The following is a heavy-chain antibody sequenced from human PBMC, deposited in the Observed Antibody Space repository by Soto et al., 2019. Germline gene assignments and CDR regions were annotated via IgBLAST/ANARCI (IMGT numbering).Heavy chain of an antibody. D-gene: IGHD6-19*01. V-gene: IGHV3-30*18. J-gene: IGHJ6*02. CDR3: AKELLQWLVYQGQYYYYGMDV. Sequence: QVQLVESGGGWSHPGRSRRLSWAASGFTFSSYGMHWVRQAPGKGLEWGAVISYDGSNNYYADSVKGRFTISRDNSKNPLYLQMNSLRAEDTAVYYCAKELLQWLVYQGQYYYYGMDVWGQGTTVTVSS. CDR2: ISYDGSNN. CDR1: GFTFSSYG.